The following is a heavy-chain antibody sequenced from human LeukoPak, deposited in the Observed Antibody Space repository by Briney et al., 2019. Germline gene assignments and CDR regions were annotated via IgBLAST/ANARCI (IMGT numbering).Heavy chain of an antibody. CDR3: ARRGVAGRGRVYGMDV. V-gene: IGHV4-34*01. D-gene: IGHD6-19*01. J-gene: IGHJ6*02. CDR2: ITHSGST. Sequence: SETLSLTCAVYGGSFSGYYWSWIRQPPGKGLEWVGEITHSGSTNYNPSLKSRVTISVDTSKNQFYLKLSSVTAGDTAVYYGARRGVAGRGRVYGMDVWGQGTTVTVSS. CDR1: GGSFSGYY.